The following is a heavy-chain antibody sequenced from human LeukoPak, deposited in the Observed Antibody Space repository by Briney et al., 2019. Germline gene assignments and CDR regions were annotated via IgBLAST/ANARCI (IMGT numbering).Heavy chain of an antibody. CDR3: AREIDYYDSSGYYYQGAFDI. Sequence: GGSLRLSCAASGFTFSSYSMNWVRQAPGKGLEWVSYISSSSSTIYYADSVKGRFTISRDNAKNSLYLQMNSLRAEDTAVYYCAREIDYYDSSGYYYQGAFDIWGQGTMVTVSS. CDR1: GFTFSSYS. V-gene: IGHV3-48*04. D-gene: IGHD3-22*01. J-gene: IGHJ3*02. CDR2: ISSSSSTI.